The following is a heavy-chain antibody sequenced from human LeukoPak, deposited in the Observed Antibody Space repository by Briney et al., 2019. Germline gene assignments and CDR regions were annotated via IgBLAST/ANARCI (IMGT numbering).Heavy chain of an antibody. D-gene: IGHD2-21*02. CDR3: ASVLSCGGDCLYFDY. CDR1: GGSISSGGYY. V-gene: IGHV4-31*03. Sequence: SETLSLTCTVSGGSISSGGYYWSWIRQHPGKGLEWIGYIYYSGSTYYNPSLKSRVTISIDTSKNQFSLKLSSVTAADTAVYYCASVLSCGGDCLYFDYWGQGTLVTVSS. CDR2: IYYSGST. J-gene: IGHJ4*02.